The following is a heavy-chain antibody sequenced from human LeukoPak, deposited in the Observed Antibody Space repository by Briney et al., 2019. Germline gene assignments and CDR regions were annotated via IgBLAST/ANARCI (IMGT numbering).Heavy chain of an antibody. CDR1: GGSINTNTYY. J-gene: IGHJ6*03. CDR2: INSRGRT. CDR3: AREASGPSYYYYYMDV. Sequence: SETLSLTCTVSGGSINTNTYYWGWIRQPPGKGLEWIASINSRGRTYYNPSLTSRVTISADTSKNHFFLQLTSVTAAGIAVYYCAREASGPSYYYYYMDVWGKGTTVTVSS. D-gene: IGHD1-26*01. V-gene: IGHV4-39*02.